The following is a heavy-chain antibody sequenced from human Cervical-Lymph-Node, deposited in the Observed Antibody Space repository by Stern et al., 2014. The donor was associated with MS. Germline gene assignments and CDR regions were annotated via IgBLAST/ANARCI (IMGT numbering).Heavy chain of an antibody. CDR3: ARDEAVAGGGYYYNGMDV. V-gene: IGHV3-33*01. CDR2: IWSDGSRQ. D-gene: IGHD6-19*01. CDR1: GFTFSAYA. J-gene: IGHJ6*02. Sequence: VQLVDSGGGVVQPGRSLRLSCAASGFTFSAYAMHWVRQAPGKGLEWVAVIWSDGSRQYYADSVKGRFTISRDNSKNTLLLEMNSLRAEDTAVYYCARDEAVAGGGYYYNGMDVWGQGTTVTVSS.